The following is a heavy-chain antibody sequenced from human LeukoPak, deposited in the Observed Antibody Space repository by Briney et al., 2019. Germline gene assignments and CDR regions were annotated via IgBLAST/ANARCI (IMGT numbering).Heavy chain of an antibody. V-gene: IGHV1-69*05. D-gene: IGHD3-3*01. CDR1: GGTFSSYA. Sequence: ASVKVSCKASGGTFSSYAISWVRQAPGQGLEWMGGIIPIFGTANYAQKFQGRVTMTRDTSTSTVYMELSSLRSEDTAVYYCARVGVEDGFDYWGQGTLVTVSS. J-gene: IGHJ4*02. CDR3: ARVGVEDGFDY. CDR2: IIPIFGTA.